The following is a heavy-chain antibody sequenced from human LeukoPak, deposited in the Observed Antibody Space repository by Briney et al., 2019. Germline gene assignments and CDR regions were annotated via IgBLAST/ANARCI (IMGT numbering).Heavy chain of an antibody. CDR1: GGSISSSSYY. D-gene: IGHD1-20*01. Sequence: PSETLSLTCTVSGGSISSSSYYWSWIRQPAGKGLEWIGRIYTSGSTNYNPSLKSRVTMSVDTSKNQFSLKLSSVTAADTAVYYCARGLGITGEGADYWGQGTLVTVSS. CDR2: IYTSGST. V-gene: IGHV4-61*02. CDR3: ARGLGITGEGADY. J-gene: IGHJ4*02.